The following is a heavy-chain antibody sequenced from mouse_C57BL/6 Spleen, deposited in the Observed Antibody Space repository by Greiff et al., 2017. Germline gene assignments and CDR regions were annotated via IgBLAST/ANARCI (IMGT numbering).Heavy chain of an antibody. CDR1: GYTFTGYW. Sequence: QVQLKQSGAELMKPGASVKLSCKATGYTFTGYWIEWVKQRPGHGLEWIGEILPGSGSTTYNEKFKGKATFTADTSSNTAYMPLSSLTTEDSAIYYCARYYYGNYVGYWGQGTTLTVSS. D-gene: IGHD2-1*01. CDR3: ARYYYGNYVGY. CDR2: ILPGSGST. J-gene: IGHJ2*01. V-gene: IGHV1-9*01.